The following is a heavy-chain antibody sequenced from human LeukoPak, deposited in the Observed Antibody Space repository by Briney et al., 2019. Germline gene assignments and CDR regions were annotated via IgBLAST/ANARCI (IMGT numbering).Heavy chain of an antibody. CDR2: INPNSAGT. Sequence: ASVTVSCKASGYTFTGYYMHWVRQAPGHGLEWMGRINPNSAGTNYAQKFQGRVTMTRDTSISTAYMELSRLRSDDTAVYYCARDSDDILNYWGQGTLVTVSS. D-gene: IGHD3-9*01. CDR1: GYTFTGYY. CDR3: ARDSDDILNY. V-gene: IGHV1-2*06. J-gene: IGHJ4*02.